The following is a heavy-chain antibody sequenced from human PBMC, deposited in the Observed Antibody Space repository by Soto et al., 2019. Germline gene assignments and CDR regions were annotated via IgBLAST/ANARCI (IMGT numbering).Heavy chain of an antibody. CDR3: ARDRVDCSGGNCWRSVEDT. V-gene: IGHV1-18*01. J-gene: IGHJ5*02. CDR2: ISAYNGNT. Sequence: APVKFSCKASGYTFTSYAISWVRQAPGQGLEWMGWISAYNGNTNYAQKLQGRVTMTTDTSTSTAYMELRSLRSEDTAVYYCARDRVDCSGGNCWRSVEDTWGQGTLVTVSS. D-gene: IGHD2-15*01. CDR1: GYTFTSYA.